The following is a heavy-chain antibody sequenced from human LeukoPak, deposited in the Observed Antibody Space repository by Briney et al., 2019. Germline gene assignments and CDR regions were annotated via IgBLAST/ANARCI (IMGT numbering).Heavy chain of an antibody. CDR2: ISSSSIYR. CDR3: AKAWIGGSGWSRAVDY. J-gene: IGHJ4*02. D-gene: IGHD6-19*01. CDR1: GLSFSTYS. Sequence: GGSLRLSCAASGLSFSTYSMNWVRQAPGKGLEWVSSISSSSIYRYYADSVKGRFTISRDNSKNTLYLQMNSLRAEDTAVYYCAKAWIGGSGWSRAVDYWGQGTLVTVSS. V-gene: IGHV3-21*04.